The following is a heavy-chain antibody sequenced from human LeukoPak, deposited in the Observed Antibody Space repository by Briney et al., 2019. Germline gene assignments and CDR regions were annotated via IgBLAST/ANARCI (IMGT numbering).Heavy chain of an antibody. J-gene: IGHJ4*02. CDR3: ARDEGSSGG. V-gene: IGHV3-20*04. D-gene: IGHD6-6*01. CDR2: INWNGGST. Sequence: GGSLRLSCAAPGFTFDDYGMSWVRQAPGKGLEWVSGINWNGGSTGYADSVKGRFPIPRDNAKNSLFLQMNSLRADDTALYYCARDEGSSGGWGQGTLVTVSS. CDR1: GFTFDDYG.